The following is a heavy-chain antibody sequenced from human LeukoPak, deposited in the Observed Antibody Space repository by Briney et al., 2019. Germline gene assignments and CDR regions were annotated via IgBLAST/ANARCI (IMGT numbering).Heavy chain of an antibody. V-gene: IGHV4-4*07. D-gene: IGHD3-3*01. CDR3: ASAYYDFWSGPTGFDY. J-gene: IGHJ4*02. CDR1: GGSISSYY. CDR2: IYTSGST. Sequence: SETLSLTCTVSGGSISSYYWSWIRQPAGKGLEWIGRIYTSGSTNYNPSLKSRVTMSVDTSKNQFSLKLSSVTAADTAVYYCASAYYDFWSGPTGFDYWGQGTLVTVSS.